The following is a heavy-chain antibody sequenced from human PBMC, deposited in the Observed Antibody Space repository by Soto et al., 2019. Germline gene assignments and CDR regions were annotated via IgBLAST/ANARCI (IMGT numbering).Heavy chain of an antibody. J-gene: IGHJ4*02. D-gene: IGHD1-26*01. CDR2: ISGSGGST. V-gene: IGHV3-23*01. Sequence: GGSLRLSCAASGFTFSSYAMSWVRQAPGKGLEWVSAISGSGGSTYYAGSVKGRFTISRDNSKNTLYLQMNSLRAEDTAVYYCAKDALPTFGPYYFDYWGQGTLVTVSS. CDR1: GFTFSSYA. CDR3: AKDALPTFGPYYFDY.